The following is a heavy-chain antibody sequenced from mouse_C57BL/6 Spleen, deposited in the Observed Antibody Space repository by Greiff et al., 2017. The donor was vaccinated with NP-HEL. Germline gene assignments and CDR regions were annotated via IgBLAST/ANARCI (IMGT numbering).Heavy chain of an antibody. CDR2: ISDGGSYT. Sequence: EVKLMESGGGLVKPGGSLKLSCAASGFTFSSYAMSWVRQTPEKRLEWVATISDGGSYTYYPDNVKGRFTISRDNAKNNLYLQMSHLKSEDTAMYYCARDLLRFAYWGQGTLVTVSA. D-gene: IGHD2-1*01. CDR3: ARDLLRFAY. J-gene: IGHJ3*01. V-gene: IGHV5-4*01. CDR1: GFTFSSYA.